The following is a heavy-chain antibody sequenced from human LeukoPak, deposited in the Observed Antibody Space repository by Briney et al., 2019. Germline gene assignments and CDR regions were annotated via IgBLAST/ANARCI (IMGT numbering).Heavy chain of an antibody. CDR2: ISAGGGST. CDR1: GFTFSNFA. D-gene: IGHD6-13*01. Sequence: GGSLRPPCAASGFTFSNFAMSWVRQAPGKGLEWVSDISAGGGSTYYADFVKGRITISRDNSKNTMYLQMNNLRAEDTAVYYCAKGPYSTSWYGYFDYWGQGTLVTVSS. V-gene: IGHV3-23*01. CDR3: AKGPYSTSWYGYFDY. J-gene: IGHJ4*02.